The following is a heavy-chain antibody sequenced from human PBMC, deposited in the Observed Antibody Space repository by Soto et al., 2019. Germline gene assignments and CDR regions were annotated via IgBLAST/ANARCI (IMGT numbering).Heavy chain of an antibody. V-gene: IGHV1-3*01. CDR2: ITAGNGNT. J-gene: IGHJ4*02. D-gene: IGHD3-10*01. Sequence: GASVKVSCKASGYTFTSYVMHWVRQAPGQRLEWMGWITAGNGNTKYSQKFQGRVTITRDTSASTAYMELSSLRSEDTAVYYCARDYYGSVSASFDFWGQGTLVTV. CDR1: GYTFTSYV. CDR3: ARDYYGSVSASFDF.